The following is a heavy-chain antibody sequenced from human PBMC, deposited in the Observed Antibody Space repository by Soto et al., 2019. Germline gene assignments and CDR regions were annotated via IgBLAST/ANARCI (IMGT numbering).Heavy chain of an antibody. Sequence: PSETLSLTCTVSGGSIISYYWSWIRQPPGKGLEWIGYIYYSGSTNYNPSLKSRVTISVDTSKNQFSLKLSSVTAADTAVYYCARLGVQLWSDFDYWGQGTLVTVSS. CDR3: ARLGVQLWSDFDY. CDR2: IYYSGST. J-gene: IGHJ4*02. V-gene: IGHV4-59*01. D-gene: IGHD5-18*01. CDR1: GGSIISYY.